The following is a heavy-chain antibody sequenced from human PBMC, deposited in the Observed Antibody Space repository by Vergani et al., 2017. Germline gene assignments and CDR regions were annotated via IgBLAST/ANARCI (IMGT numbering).Heavy chain of an antibody. Sequence: QVQLQESGPGLVKPSQTLSLTCTVSGGSISSGSYYWGWIRQPPGKGLEWIGSIYYSGSTYYNPSLKSRVTISVDTSKNQFSLKLSSVTAADTAVYYCARHLSSSKLGNYYMDVWGKGTTVTVSS. CDR1: GGSISSGSYY. CDR2: IYYSGST. J-gene: IGHJ6*03. CDR3: ARHLSSSKLGNYYMDV. D-gene: IGHD7-27*01. V-gene: IGHV4-39*01.